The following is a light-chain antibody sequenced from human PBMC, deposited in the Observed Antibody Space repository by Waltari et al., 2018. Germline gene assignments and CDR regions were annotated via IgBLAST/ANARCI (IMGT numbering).Light chain of an antibody. J-gene: IGKJ3*01. CDR2: SAS. V-gene: IGKV1-39*01. Sequence: DIQMTQSPSSLSASVGDTVTIVFRASQSISIYLNWYQTKPGKPPKLLIFSASSLQSGVPSRFSGSGSGTEFTLTITSLQPEDFATYFCQQSNIMGTFGPGTTVDIK. CDR3: QQSNIMGT. CDR1: QSISIY.